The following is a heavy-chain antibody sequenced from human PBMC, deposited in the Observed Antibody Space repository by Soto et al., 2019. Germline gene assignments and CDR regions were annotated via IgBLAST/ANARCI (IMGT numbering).Heavy chain of an antibody. Sequence: QVQLVQSGAEVKKPGSSVMVSCKASGGTFSSYAISWVRQAPGQGLEWMGGIIPIFGTANYAQKFQGRVTITADESTSTAYMELSSLRSEDTAVYYCATTLYYDFWSRQRNFLGYWGQGTLVTVSS. V-gene: IGHV1-69*01. CDR3: ATTLYYDFWSRQRNFLGY. CDR1: GGTFSSYA. D-gene: IGHD3-3*01. CDR2: IIPIFGTA. J-gene: IGHJ4*02.